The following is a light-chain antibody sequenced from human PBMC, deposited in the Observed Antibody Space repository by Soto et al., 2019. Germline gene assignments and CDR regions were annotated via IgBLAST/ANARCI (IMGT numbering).Light chain of an antibody. CDR3: LQHNSYPLT. V-gene: IGKV1-17*03. Sequence: DIQMTQSPSSVSASVGDRVTITCRASQGISSYLAWYQQKPGKAPKLLIYKASSLESGVPSRFSGSGSGTEFTLTISSLQPEDFATYYCLQHNSYPLTFGQGTKVDNK. CDR2: KAS. J-gene: IGKJ1*01. CDR1: QGISSY.